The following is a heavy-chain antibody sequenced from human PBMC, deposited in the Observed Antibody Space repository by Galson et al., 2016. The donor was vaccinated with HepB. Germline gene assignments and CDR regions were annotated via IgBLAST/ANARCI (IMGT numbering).Heavy chain of an antibody. D-gene: IGHD2-2*01. CDR2: INPQRGGT. Sequence: SVKVSCKASGYSFTGYYMHWVRQAPGQGLEWMGRINPQRGGTKYAQKFQGRVTMTSDTSTSTVYMELSRLRSDDTAVFYCAGTEDFAVAPGAVDGYALFYGGQGTLVPVPP. CDR1: GYSFTGYY. J-gene: IGHJ4*02. CDR3: AGTEDFAVAPGAVDGYALFY. V-gene: IGHV1-2*02.